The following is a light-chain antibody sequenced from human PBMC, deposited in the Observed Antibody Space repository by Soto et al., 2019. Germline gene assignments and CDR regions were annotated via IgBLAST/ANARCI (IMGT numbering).Light chain of an antibody. CDR1: QSVGGN. CDR2: GAS. Sequence: EIVLTQSPGSLSLSPGDIATLSCSASQSVGGNVAWYQQIPGQPPKLLIFGASSRATGIADKFSGSGSGTDFTLTISRLEPADFALYYCQHYGAAPITFGQGTRLEI. J-gene: IGKJ5*01. CDR3: QHYGAAPIT. V-gene: IGKV3-20*01.